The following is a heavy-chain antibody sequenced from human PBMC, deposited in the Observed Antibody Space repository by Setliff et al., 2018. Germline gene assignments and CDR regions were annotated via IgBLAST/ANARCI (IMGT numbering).Heavy chain of an antibody. V-gene: IGHV1-69*13. J-gene: IGHJ4*02. CDR2: IIPKLGSA. D-gene: IGHD3-22*01. CDR3: ARSPHYYDSSGYCYYFDF. Sequence: SVKVSCKASGDTFRSYSISWVRQAPGQGLEWMGGIIPKLGSADYAQRFQDRVTVNADESTRTVYMELSRLRSQDTAIYYCARSPHYYDSSGYCYYFDFWGQGTPVTVSS. CDR1: GDTFRSYS.